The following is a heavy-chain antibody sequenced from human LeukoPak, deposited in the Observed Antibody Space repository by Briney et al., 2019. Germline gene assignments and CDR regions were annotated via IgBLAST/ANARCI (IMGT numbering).Heavy chain of an antibody. V-gene: IGHV3-7*01. D-gene: IGHD5-12*01. CDR3: ARSETWLRRLAFDY. CDR2: IKQDGSEK. CDR1: GFTFSSYW. J-gene: IGHJ4*02. Sequence: GGSLRLSCAASGFTFSSYWMSWVRQAPGKGLEWVANIKQDGSEKYYVDSVKGRFTISRDNAKNSLYLQMNSLRAEDTAVYYCARSETWLRRLAFDYWGQGTLVTVSS.